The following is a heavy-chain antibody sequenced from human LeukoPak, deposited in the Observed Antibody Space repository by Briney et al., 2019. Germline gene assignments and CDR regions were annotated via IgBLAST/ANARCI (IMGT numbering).Heavy chain of an antibody. CDR3: AVGYSGFRRSGMDV. V-gene: IGHV1-2*02. D-gene: IGHD5-12*01. Sequence: ALVKVSCKASGYTFTGYYMHWVRQAPGQGLEWMGWINPNSGGTNYAQKFQGRVTMTRDTSISTAYMELSRLRSDDTAVYYCAVGYSGFRRSGMDVWGQGTTVTVSS. J-gene: IGHJ6*02. CDR1: GYTFTGYY. CDR2: INPNSGGT.